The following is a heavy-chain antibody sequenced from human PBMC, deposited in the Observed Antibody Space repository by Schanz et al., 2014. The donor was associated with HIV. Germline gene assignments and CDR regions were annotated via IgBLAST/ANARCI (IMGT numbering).Heavy chain of an antibody. CDR2: ILRLSGTP. Sequence: QVQLVQSGAEVKKPGASVKVSCKASGYTFTGYYMHWVRQAPGQGPEWMGGILRLSGTPTYAQEFQDRVTITADESTNTAYLELRSLRSGDTAVYYCARGARYGMDVWGQGTTVTVSS. J-gene: IGHJ6*02. CDR3: ARGARYGMDV. CDR1: GYTFTGYY. V-gene: IGHV1-69*01.